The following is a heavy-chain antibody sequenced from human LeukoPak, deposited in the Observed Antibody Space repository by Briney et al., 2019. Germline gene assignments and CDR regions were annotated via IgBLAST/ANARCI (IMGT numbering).Heavy chain of an antibody. V-gene: IGHV1-24*01. D-gene: IGHD3-22*01. Sequence: ASVKVSCKVSGYTLTELSMHWVRQAPGKGLEWMGGFDPEDGETIYAQKFQGRVTMTEDTSTDTAYMELSSLRSEDTAMYYCATARGGYYYNWFDPWGQGTLVTVSS. CDR3: ATARGGYYYNWFDP. CDR1: GYTLTELS. J-gene: IGHJ5*02. CDR2: FDPEDGET.